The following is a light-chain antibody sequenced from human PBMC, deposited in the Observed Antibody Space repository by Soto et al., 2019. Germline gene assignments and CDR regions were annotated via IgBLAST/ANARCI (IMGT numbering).Light chain of an antibody. CDR1: SSDVGGYKY. CDR2: DVS. J-gene: IGLJ3*02. CDR3: CSFAGSHSVV. Sequence: ALTQPRSVSGSPGQPVTISCTGTSSDVGGYKYVSWYQRHPGEAPKLLIYDVSERPSGVPDRFSGSKSGNTASLTISGLQAEDEADYFCCSFAGSHSVVFGGGTKVTVL. V-gene: IGLV2-11*01.